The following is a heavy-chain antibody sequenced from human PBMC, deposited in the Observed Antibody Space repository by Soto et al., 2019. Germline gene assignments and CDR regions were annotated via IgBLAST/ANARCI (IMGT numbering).Heavy chain of an antibody. V-gene: IGHV4-31*11. CDR2: IYYSGST. J-gene: IGHJ3*02. CDR3: ARDNFLYDSSGYFHDAFDI. CDR1: GGSISGGGYY. Sequence: QVQLQESGAGLVKPSQTLPLTCAVSGGSISGGGYYWSWIRQHPGKGLEWIGYIYYSGSTYYNPSLKSRVTISVDTSKNQFSLQLSFVTAADTAVYYCARDNFLYDSSGYFHDAFDIWGQGTMVTVSS. D-gene: IGHD3-22*01.